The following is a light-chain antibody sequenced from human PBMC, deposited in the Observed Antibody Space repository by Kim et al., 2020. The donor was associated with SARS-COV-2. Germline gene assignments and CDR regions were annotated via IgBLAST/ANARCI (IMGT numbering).Light chain of an antibody. CDR1: QTIDTW. CDR2: MAS. CDR3: QQYYSLYT. V-gene: IGKV1-5*03. Sequence: DIQMTQSPSTLSASVGDRVTITCRASQTIDTWLTWYQQKPGKAPKLLIYMASTLESGVPSRFSGSGSGTEFTLTISSLQPDDFATYYCQQYYSLYTFGQGTKLEI. J-gene: IGKJ2*01.